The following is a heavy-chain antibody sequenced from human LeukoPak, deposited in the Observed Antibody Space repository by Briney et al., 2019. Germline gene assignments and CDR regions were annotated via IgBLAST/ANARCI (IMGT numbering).Heavy chain of an antibody. CDR1: GYSFTSYW. V-gene: IGHV5-10-1*01. CDR2: IDPSDSYT. CDR3: ARRFSEYYDILTGYLYAFDI. J-gene: IGHJ3*02. Sequence: GESLKISCKGSGYSFTSYWISWVRQMPGKGLEWMGRIDPSDSYTNYSPSFQGHVTISADKSISTAYLQWSSLRASDTATYYCARRFSEYYDILTGYLYAFDIWGQGTMVTVSS. D-gene: IGHD3-9*01.